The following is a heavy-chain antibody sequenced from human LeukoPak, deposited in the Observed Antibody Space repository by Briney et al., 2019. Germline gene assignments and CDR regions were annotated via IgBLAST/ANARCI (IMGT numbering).Heavy chain of an antibody. CDR2: IIPIFGTA. V-gene: IGHV1-69*01. Sequence: EASVKVSCKASGGTFSSYAISWVRQAPGQGLEWMGGIIPIFGTANYAQEFQGRVTITADESTSTAYMELSSLRSEDTAVYYCARGSTVTTYFAFDIWGQGTMVTVSS. J-gene: IGHJ3*02. D-gene: IGHD4-17*01. CDR3: ARGSTVTTYFAFDI. CDR1: GGTFSSYA.